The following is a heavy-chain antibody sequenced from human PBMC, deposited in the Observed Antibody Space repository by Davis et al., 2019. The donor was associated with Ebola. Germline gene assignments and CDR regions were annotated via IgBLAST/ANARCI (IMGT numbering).Heavy chain of an antibody. CDR3: AGTRYYYYGMDV. CDR2: IYPADSDT. V-gene: IGHV5-51*01. Sequence: GGSLRLSCQASGYGFGSYWIAWVRQMPGKGLEWMGIIYPADSDTRYSPSFEGQVTISADKSISTAYLQWSNLKASDTAMYYCAGTRYYYYGMDVWGKGTTVTVSS. CDR1: GYGFGSYW. J-gene: IGHJ6*04.